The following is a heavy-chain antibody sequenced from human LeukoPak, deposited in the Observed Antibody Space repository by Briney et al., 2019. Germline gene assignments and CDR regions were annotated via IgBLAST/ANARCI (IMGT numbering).Heavy chain of an antibody. CDR2: IWYDGDNK. D-gene: IGHD6-19*01. J-gene: IGHJ1*01. CDR1: GFTFSSYG. CDR3: ARDLEQWLVQGHFQH. V-gene: IGHV3-33*01. Sequence: SGGSLRLSCAASGFTFSSYGMHWVRQAPGKGLEWVAIIWYDGDNKYYADSVKGRFTISRDNSKNTLYLQMNSLRAEDTAVCYCARDLEQWLVQGHFQHWGQGTLVTVSS.